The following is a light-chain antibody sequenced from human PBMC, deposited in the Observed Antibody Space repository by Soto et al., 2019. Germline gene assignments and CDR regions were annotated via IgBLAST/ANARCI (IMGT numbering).Light chain of an antibody. CDR2: VNN. CDR3: QSYDSSLSWV. CDR1: SSNIGAGYA. Sequence: QSVLTQPPSVSGAPGQRVTISCTGSSSNIGAGYAVHWYQQLPGTAPKLLIYVNNNRPSGVPDRFSGSKSGTSASLAITGLQAEDEADYYCQSYDSSLSWVFGGGTKLTVL. V-gene: IGLV1-40*01. J-gene: IGLJ3*02.